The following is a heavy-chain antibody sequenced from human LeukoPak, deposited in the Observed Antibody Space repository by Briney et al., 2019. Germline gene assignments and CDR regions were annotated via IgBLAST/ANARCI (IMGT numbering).Heavy chain of an antibody. CDR3: ARSNSGSYYHFDY. CDR2: ISTYNDNT. V-gene: IGHV1-18*01. D-gene: IGHD1-26*01. J-gene: IGHJ4*02. Sequence: GASVKVSCKASGYTFTSYGISWVRQAPGQGLEWMGWISTYNDNTNYAQKFQGRVTMNTDTSTSTAYMELRGLTSDDTAVYYCARSNSGSYYHFDYWGQGTLVTVSS. CDR1: GYTFTSYG.